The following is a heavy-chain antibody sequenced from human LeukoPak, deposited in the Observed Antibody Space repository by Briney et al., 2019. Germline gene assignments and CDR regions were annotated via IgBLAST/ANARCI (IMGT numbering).Heavy chain of an antibody. V-gene: IGHV3-23*01. Sequence: GGSLRLSCAASGFTFSSYGMSWVRQAPGKGLEWVSAISGSGGSTYYADSVKGRFTISRDNSKNTLYLQMNSLRAEDTAVYYCAEDLWRVGAYYYYMDVWGKGTTVTISS. D-gene: IGHD3-16*01. CDR3: AEDLWRVGAYYYYMDV. CDR2: ISGSGGST. J-gene: IGHJ6*03. CDR1: GFTFSSYG.